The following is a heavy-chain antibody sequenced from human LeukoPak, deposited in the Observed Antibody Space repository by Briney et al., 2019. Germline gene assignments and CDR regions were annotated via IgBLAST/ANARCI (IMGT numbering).Heavy chain of an antibody. Sequence: PGGSLRLSCAASGFTFDDYAMHWVRQAPGKGLEWVSGISWNSGSIGYADSVKGRFTISRDNAKNSLYLQMNSLRAEDTALYYCAAYGSGSYYNGNDYWGQGTLVTVSS. CDR3: AAYGSGSYYNGNDY. CDR1: GFTFDDYA. D-gene: IGHD3-10*01. V-gene: IGHV3-9*01. CDR2: ISWNSGSI. J-gene: IGHJ4*02.